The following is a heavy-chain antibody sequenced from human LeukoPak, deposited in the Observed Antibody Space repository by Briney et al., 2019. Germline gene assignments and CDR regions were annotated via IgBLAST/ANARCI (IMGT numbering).Heavy chain of an antibody. Sequence: GAAVKVSCKDSGYTFTGYYIHGVRQAPGQGGEWMGWINPNSGDTNYPQKFQGRVTMTRDTSVTPAYMALSRLRSDDTAAYYCARDPRLGPTNAFDIWGQGTMVTVSS. D-gene: IGHD3-16*01. J-gene: IGHJ3*02. V-gene: IGHV1-2*02. CDR2: INPNSGDT. CDR3: ARDPRLGPTNAFDI. CDR1: GYTFTGYY.